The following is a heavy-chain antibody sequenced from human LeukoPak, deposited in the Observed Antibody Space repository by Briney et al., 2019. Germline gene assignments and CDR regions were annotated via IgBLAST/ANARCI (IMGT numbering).Heavy chain of an antibody. Sequence: GESLKISCKGSGYSFTTYWIAWVRQMPGKGLEWMGIIYPGDSDTRYSPSFQGQVTISADKSISTAYLQWSSLKASDTAMYYCARTNDFWSGYPTFWGQGTLVTVSS. CDR3: ARTNDFWSGYPTF. D-gene: IGHD3-3*01. CDR2: IYPGDSDT. J-gene: IGHJ4*02. CDR1: GYSFTTYW. V-gene: IGHV5-51*01.